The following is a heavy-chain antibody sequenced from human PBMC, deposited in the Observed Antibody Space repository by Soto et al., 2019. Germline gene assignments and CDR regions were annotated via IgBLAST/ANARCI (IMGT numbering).Heavy chain of an antibody. CDR2: INAGNGNT. D-gene: IGHD1-26*01. J-gene: IGHJ4*02. CDR1: GYTFTSYA. V-gene: IGHV1-3*01. CDR3: ARGLGLYYFDC. Sequence: VASVKVSCKASGYTFTSYAMRWVRQAPGQRLEWMGCINAGNGNTKYSQKFQGRVTITRDTSASTAYMELSSLRSEDTAVYYCARGLGLYYFDCWGQGTLVTVSS.